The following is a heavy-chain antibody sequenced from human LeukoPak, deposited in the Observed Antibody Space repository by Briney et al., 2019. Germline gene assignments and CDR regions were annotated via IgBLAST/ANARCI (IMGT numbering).Heavy chain of an antibody. Sequence: LSLTCAVYGGSFSGYYWSWVRQAPGKGLEWVAVISYDGSNKYYADSVKGRFTISRDNSKNTLYLQMNSLRAEDTAVYYCARDQVVPAAIPGFGWFDPWGQGTLVTVSS. CDR3: ARDQVVPAAIPGFGWFDP. V-gene: IGHV3-30-3*01. CDR1: GGSFSGYY. J-gene: IGHJ5*02. CDR2: ISYDGSNK. D-gene: IGHD2-2*02.